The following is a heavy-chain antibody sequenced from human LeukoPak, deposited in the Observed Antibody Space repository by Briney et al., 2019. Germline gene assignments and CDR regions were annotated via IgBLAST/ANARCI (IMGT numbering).Heavy chain of an antibody. CDR3: ARVAYYYDSSGLDAFDI. D-gene: IGHD3-22*01. CDR2: ISYDGSNK. V-gene: IGHV3-30*04. J-gene: IGHJ3*02. CDR1: GFTFSSYA. Sequence: GSLRLSCAASGFTFSSYAMHWVRQAPGKGLEWVAVISYDGSNKYYADSVKGRFTISRDSSKNTLYLQMNSLRAEDTAVYYCARVAYYYDSSGLDAFDIWGQGTMVTVSS.